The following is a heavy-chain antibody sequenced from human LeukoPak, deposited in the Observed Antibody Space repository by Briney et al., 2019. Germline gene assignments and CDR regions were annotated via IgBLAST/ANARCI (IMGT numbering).Heavy chain of an antibody. CDR2: IKRDGSQK. J-gene: IGHJ4*02. Sequence: GGSLRLSCAAPGFSFSSNWMGWVRQAPGKGLEWVAHIKRDGSQKYYLDSVKGRFTISRDNAKNSLYLQMNSLRVEDTAVYYCARGYPTEPSDYWGQGTLVTVSS. D-gene: IGHD1-14*01. V-gene: IGHV3-7*01. CDR1: GFSFSSNW. CDR3: ARGYPTEPSDY.